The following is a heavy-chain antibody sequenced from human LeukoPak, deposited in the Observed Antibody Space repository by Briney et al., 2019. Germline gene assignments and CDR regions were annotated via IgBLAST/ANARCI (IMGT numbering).Heavy chain of an antibody. J-gene: IGHJ6*03. CDR3: ARGGFNMVRGVIPSNSYFYYMDI. CDR2: ISSSRSYI. D-gene: IGHD3-10*01. CDR1: GFTFSSYS. V-gene: IGHV3-21*01. Sequence: GGSLRLSCAASGFTFSSYSMNWVRQAPGKGLEWVSSISSSRSYIYYADSVKGRFTISRDNGKGSLFLQMSSLRAEDTAVYYCARGGFNMVRGVIPSNSYFYYMDIWGKGTTVTVSS.